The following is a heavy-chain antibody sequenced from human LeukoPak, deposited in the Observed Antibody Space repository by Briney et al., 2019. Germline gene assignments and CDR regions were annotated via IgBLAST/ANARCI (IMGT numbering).Heavy chain of an antibody. CDR3: ARASNSNYYYYYYMDV. V-gene: IGHV3-23*01. CDR2: ISGSGLST. Sequence: PGGSLRLSCAASGFTFRNYAMNWVRQAPGKGLEGGSAISGSGLSTYYADSVKGRFSISRDNSKSTLFLQMNSLRAEDTAVYYCARASNSNYYYYYYMDVWGKGTTVTVSS. D-gene: IGHD4-11*01. CDR1: GFTFRNYA. J-gene: IGHJ6*03.